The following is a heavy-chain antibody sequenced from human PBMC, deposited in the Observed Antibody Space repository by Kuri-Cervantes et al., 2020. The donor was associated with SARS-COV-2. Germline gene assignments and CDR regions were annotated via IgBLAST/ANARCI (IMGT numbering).Heavy chain of an antibody. J-gene: IGHJ6*02. Sequence: GGSLRLSCSASGFTFSSYAMHWVRQAPGKGLVWVSRINSDGSSTSYADSVKVRFTISRDNAKNTLYLQMNSLSAEDTAVYYCAREPGGHYYDSSGYYSYYYYGMDVWGQGTTVTVSS. CDR3: AREPGGHYYDSSGYYSYYYYGMDV. D-gene: IGHD3-22*01. CDR2: INSDGSST. CDR1: GFTFSSYA. V-gene: IGHV3-74*01.